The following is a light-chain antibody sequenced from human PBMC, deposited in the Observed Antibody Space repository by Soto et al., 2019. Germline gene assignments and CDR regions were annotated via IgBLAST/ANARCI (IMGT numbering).Light chain of an antibody. CDR1: QSVSSSH. V-gene: IGKV3-20*01. Sequence: EIVLTQSPCTLSLSPGDRATLSCKASQSVSSSHFAWYQQIPGQAPRLLIYGASSRATGIPDRFSGSGSGTDFTLTISRLEPEDFAVYYCQQYGSSPRTFGQGTKVEI. CDR2: GAS. CDR3: QQYGSSPRT. J-gene: IGKJ1*01.